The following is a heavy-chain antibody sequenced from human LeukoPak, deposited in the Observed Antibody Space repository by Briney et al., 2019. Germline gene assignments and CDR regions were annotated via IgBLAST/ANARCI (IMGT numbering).Heavy chain of an antibody. D-gene: IGHD6-19*01. CDR2: ISWNSGTI. J-gene: IGHJ5*01. CDR3: AKVAAYSSGWYDS. Sequence: GGSLRLSCAASGFIFNDYAMHWVRQAPGKGLEWVAGISWNSGTIAYADSVKGRFTISRDNAKNSLYLQMNSLRPEDMAFYFCAKVAAYSSGWYDSWGQGTLATVSS. V-gene: IGHV3-9*03. CDR1: GFIFNDYA.